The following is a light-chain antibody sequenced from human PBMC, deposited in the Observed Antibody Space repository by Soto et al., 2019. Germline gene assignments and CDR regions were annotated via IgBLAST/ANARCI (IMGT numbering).Light chain of an antibody. J-gene: IGLJ1*01. CDR1: SSDVGGYNY. Sequence: QSVLTQPASVSGSPGQSITISCTGTSSDVGGYNYVSWYQQHPGKAPKLMIYEVSNRPSGVSNRFSGSKSGNTASLTISGLQAEDEADYYCSSYTSSSTPLYGFGTGTKVT. CDR3: SSYTSSSTPLYG. CDR2: EVS. V-gene: IGLV2-14*01.